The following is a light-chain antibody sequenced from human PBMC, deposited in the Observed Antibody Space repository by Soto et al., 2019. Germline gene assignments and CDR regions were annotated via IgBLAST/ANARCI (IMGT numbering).Light chain of an antibody. CDR3: ETRDTLV. V-gene: IGLV4-60*04. Sequence: QSVLTQSSSASASLGSSVTLTCTLSSGHSSYIIAWHSSSQGRPLGLKREGSGSYKQASGVPDRFSGSSSGAGCYLPHSKLQAEYEADYYCETRDTLVFGGGTKLTVL. J-gene: IGLJ2*01. CDR1: SGHSSYI. CDR2: REGSGSY.